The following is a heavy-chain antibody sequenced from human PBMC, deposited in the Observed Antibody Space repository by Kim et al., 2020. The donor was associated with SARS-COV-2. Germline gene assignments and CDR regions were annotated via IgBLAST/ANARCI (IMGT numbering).Heavy chain of an antibody. D-gene: IGHD6-13*01. V-gene: IGHV4-4*07. J-gene: IGHJ4*02. Sequence: SETLSLTCTVSGGSISGYYWTWIRQPAGKGLEWIGRIYTSGSTNYNPSLESRVTMSVDTSKTQFSLELTSVTAADMAGYYCARGLTAAGANNFDYWGQGT. CDR1: GGSISGYY. CDR3: ARGLTAAGANNFDY. CDR2: IYTSGST.